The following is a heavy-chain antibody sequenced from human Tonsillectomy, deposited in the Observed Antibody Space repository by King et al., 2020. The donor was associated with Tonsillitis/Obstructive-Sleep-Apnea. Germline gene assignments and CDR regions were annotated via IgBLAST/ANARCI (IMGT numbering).Heavy chain of an antibody. V-gene: IGHV4-34*01. CDR2: INHSGST. CDR3: ARDYIVGVTAAIPNRRPKFFLDH. Sequence: VQLPQWGAGLLKPSETLSLTCAVYGGSFSGYYWSWIRQPPGKGLEWIGEINHSGSTNYNPSLKSRVTISVDTSKNQFSLKLSSVTAADTAVYYCARDYIVGVTAAIPNRRPKFFLDHWGQGTLVPVSS. D-gene: IGHD2-2*02. J-gene: IGHJ4*02. CDR1: GGSFSGYY.